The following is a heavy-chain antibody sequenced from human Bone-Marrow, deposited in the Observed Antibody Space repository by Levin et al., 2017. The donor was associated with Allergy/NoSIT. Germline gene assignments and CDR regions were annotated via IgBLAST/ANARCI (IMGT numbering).Heavy chain of an antibody. V-gene: IGHV3-21*01. D-gene: IGHD2-15*01. Sequence: GESLKISCAASGFTFSSYSMNWVRQAPGKGLEWVSSISSSSSYIYYADSVKGRFTISRDNAKNSLYLQMNSLRAEDTAVYYCARPPPYCSGGSCYSNWGQGTLVTVSS. CDR3: ARPPPYCSGGSCYSN. J-gene: IGHJ4*02. CDR1: GFTFSSYS. CDR2: ISSSSSYI.